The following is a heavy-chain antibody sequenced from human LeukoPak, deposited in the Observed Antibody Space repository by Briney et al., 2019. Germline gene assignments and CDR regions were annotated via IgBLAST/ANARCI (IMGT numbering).Heavy chain of an antibody. CDR2: ISSSSSYI. D-gene: IGHD5-24*01. CDR1: GFTFSSYA. V-gene: IGHV3-21*01. J-gene: IGHJ4*02. Sequence: GGSLRLSCAASGFTFSSYAMSWVRQAPGKGLEWVSSISSSSSYIYYADSVKGRFTISRDNAKNSLYLQMNSLRAEDTAVYYCARDWRWLQFSDWGQGTLVTVSS. CDR3: ARDWRWLQFSD.